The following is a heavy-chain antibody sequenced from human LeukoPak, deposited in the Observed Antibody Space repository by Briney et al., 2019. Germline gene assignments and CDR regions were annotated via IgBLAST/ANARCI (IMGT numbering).Heavy chain of an antibody. V-gene: IGHV4-59*01. Sequence: PSETLSLTCTVSGGSISSYYWSWIRQPPGKGLEWIGYIYYSGSTNYNPSLKSRVTISVDTSKNQFSLKLSSVTAADTAVYYCARDGGEYYFDYWGQGTLVTVSS. CDR3: ARDGGEYYFDY. CDR1: GGSISSYY. D-gene: IGHD2-15*01. CDR2: IYYSGST. J-gene: IGHJ4*02.